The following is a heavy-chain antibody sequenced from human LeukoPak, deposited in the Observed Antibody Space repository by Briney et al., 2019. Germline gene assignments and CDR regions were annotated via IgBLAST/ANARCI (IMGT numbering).Heavy chain of an antibody. D-gene: IGHD2-2*02. V-gene: IGHV3-30*18. CDR3: AKEVGYCSSTSCYTPYYYYYGMDV. CDR1: GFTFSSYG. Sequence: GRSLRLSCAASGFTFSSYGMHWVRQAPGKGLEWVAVISYDGSNKYYADSVKGRFTISRDNSKNTLYLQMNSLRAEDTAVYYCAKEVGYCSSTSCYTPYYYYYGMDVWGQGTTVTVSS. CDR2: ISYDGSNK. J-gene: IGHJ6*02.